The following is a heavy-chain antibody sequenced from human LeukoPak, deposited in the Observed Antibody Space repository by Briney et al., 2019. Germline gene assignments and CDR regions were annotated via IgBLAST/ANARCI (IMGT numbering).Heavy chain of an antibody. CDR3: TSGGDGGFYP. CDR1: GFTFGRYD. V-gene: IGHV3-13*01. CDR2: IGTAGDS. J-gene: IGHJ5*02. D-gene: IGHD3-10*01. Sequence: GGSLRLSCAASGFTFGRYDMHWVRQATGKGLEWVSAIGTAGDSYYSGSVKGRFTIYRENAKNSLYLQMNSLKAADTAVYYCTSGGDGGFYPWGQGTLVTVSS.